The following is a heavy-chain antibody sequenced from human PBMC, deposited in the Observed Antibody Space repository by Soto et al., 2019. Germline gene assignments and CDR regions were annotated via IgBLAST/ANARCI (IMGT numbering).Heavy chain of an antibody. J-gene: IGHJ4*02. V-gene: IGHV3-21*04. CDR1: GFNFCSYS. CDR3: VRDFEGYYGDGPFEY. D-gene: IGHD3-10*01. Sequence: LRISWSASGFNFCSYSLTWDRQASVEGREWVSSISSSSSYIYYADSVKGRFTISRDNAKNSLYLHMSSRSAEDTALFYCVRDFEGYYGDGPFEYWGLGMLVTVSS. CDR2: ISSSSSYI.